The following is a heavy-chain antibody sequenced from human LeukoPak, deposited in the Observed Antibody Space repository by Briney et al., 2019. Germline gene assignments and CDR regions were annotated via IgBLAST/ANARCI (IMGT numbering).Heavy chain of an antibody. D-gene: IGHD6-13*01. Sequence: SETLSLTCTVSAGSISSYYWTWIRQPPGKGLEWIGYIYYSGSTNYNPSLKSRVTISVDTSKNQFSLKLSSVTAADTAVYYCARAWSSSFNWFDPWGQGTLVTVSS. CDR2: IYYSGST. J-gene: IGHJ5*02. CDR1: AGSISSYY. CDR3: ARAWSSSFNWFDP. V-gene: IGHV4-59*01.